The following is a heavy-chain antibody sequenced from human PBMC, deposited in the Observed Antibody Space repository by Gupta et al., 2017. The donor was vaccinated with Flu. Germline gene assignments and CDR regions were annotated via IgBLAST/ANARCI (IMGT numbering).Heavy chain of an antibody. D-gene: IGHD6-19*01. V-gene: IGHV5-51*03. CDR2: IYPGDSDT. CDR3: SLSRSSGWQGDAFDI. CDR1: GYSFTSYW. J-gene: IGHJ3*02. Sequence: EVQLVQSGAEVKKPGESLKISCKGSGYSFTSYWIGWVRQMPGKGLEWMGIIYPGDSDTRYSPSFQGQVTISADKSISTAYLQWSSLKASDTAMYYCSLSRSSGWQGDAFDIWGQGTMVTVSS.